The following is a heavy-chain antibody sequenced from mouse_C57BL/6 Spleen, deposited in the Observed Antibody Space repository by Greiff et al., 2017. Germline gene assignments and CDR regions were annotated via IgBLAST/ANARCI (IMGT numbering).Heavy chain of an antibody. CDR1: GYTFTSYW. Sequence: QVQLQQPGAELVMPGASVKLSCKASGYTFTSYWMHWVKQRPGRGLEWIGEIDPSDSYTNYNQKFKGKSTLTVDKSSSTAYMQLSSLTSEDSAVYYCARWGDSDYWGQGTTLTVSS. V-gene: IGHV1-69*01. J-gene: IGHJ2*01. CDR3: ARWGDSDY. CDR2: IDPSDSYT.